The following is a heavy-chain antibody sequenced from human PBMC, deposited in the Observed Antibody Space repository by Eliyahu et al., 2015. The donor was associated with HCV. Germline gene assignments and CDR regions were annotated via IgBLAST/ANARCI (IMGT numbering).Heavy chain of an antibody. CDR1: GDSISGYY. D-gene: IGHD3-16*01. V-gene: IGHV4-59*01. Sequence: QVQLQESGPGLVKPSETLXLTCSVSGDSISGYYWTWIRQPPGKGLEIIGYIYESWNSNFNPSLESRVTISVDTSKNQFSLILTSVTAADTAVYYCARVAGAEIWGYYFDYWGQGALVTVSS. J-gene: IGHJ4*02. CDR3: ARVAGAEIWGYYFDY. CDR2: IYESWNS.